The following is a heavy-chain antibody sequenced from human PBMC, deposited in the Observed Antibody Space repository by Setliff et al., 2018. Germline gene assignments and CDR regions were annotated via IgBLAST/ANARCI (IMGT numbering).Heavy chain of an antibody. D-gene: IGHD3-3*01. CDR2: IRQDGTNK. Sequence: GGSLRLSCAASGFTFNSYPLHWVRQAPGKGLEWVADIRQDGTNKYYVDSVKGRFTISRDNAKNSLYLHMNSLRAEDTALYYCAREVWNIYDNSWSGYSDHWGQGTLVTVSS. CDR1: GFTFNSYP. V-gene: IGHV3-7*03. CDR3: AREVWNIYDNSWSGYSDH. J-gene: IGHJ4*02.